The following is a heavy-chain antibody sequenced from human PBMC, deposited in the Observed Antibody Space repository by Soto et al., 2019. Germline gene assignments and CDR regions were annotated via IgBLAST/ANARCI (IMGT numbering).Heavy chain of an antibody. Sequence: PSETLSLTCAVYGGSFSGYYWSWIRQPPGKGLEWIGEINHSGSTNYNPSLKSRVPISVDTSKNQFSLKLSSVTAADTAVYYCARYFRRKPYYYYGMDVWGQGTTVTVSS. CDR2: INHSGST. J-gene: IGHJ6*02. CDR3: ARYFRRKPYYYYGMDV. CDR1: GGSFSGYY. V-gene: IGHV4-34*01.